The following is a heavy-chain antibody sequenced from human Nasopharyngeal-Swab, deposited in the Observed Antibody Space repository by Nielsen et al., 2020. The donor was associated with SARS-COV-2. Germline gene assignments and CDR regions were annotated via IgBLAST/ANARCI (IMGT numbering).Heavy chain of an antibody. V-gene: IGHV4-4*02. CDR1: GGSISSSNW. Sequence: SETLSLTCAVSGGSISSSNWWSWVRQPPGKGLEWIGEIYHSGSTNYNPSLKSRVTISVDKSKNQFPLKLSSVTAADTAVYYCARNTYYYDSSGYYPAWGQGTLVTVSS. CDR2: IYHSGST. CDR3: ARNTYYYDSSGYYPA. D-gene: IGHD3-22*01. J-gene: IGHJ5*02.